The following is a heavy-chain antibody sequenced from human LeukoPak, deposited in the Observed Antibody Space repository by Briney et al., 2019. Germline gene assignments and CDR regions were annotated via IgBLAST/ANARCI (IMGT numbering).Heavy chain of an antibody. CDR1: GFTFSSYG. V-gene: IGHV3-30*02. D-gene: IGHD5-12*01. CDR3: ATRRRVYSGYDWIY. CDR2: IRYDGSNK. J-gene: IGHJ4*02. Sequence: GGSLRLSCAASGFTFSSYGMHWVRQAPGKGLEWVAFIRYDGSNKYYADSVKGRFTISRDNAKNSLYLQMNSLRAEDTAVYYCATRRRVYSGYDWIYWGQGTLVTVSS.